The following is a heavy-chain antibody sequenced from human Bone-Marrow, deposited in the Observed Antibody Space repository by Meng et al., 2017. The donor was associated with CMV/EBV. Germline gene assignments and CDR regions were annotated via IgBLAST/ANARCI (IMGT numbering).Heavy chain of an antibody. CDR1: GFTFSTNS. V-gene: IGHV3-21*06. D-gene: IGHD6-13*01. CDR3: IAAAVVSFVPTH. Sequence: GESLKISCAASGFTFSTNSMNWVRQAPGKALEWVSSISSGSDYIYYPDSVRGRFTVSRDNAKNLMYLQMNSLRAEDTAVYYCIAAAVVSFVPTHWGQGTLVTVSS. CDR2: ISSGSDYI. J-gene: IGHJ4*02.